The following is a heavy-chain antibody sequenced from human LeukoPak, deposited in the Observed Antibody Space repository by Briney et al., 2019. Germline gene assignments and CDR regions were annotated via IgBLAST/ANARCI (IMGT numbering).Heavy chain of an antibody. V-gene: IGHV3-23*01. J-gene: IGHJ6*03. Sequence: GGSLRLSCAASGFTFSSYARSWVRQAPGKGLEWVSAISGSGGSTYYADSVKGRFTISRDNSKNTLYLQMNSLTAEDTAVYYCPKGPPDYSYYYCVDVWGKGTTVTVSS. CDR3: PKGPPDYSYYYCVDV. CDR2: ISGSGGST. CDR1: GFTFSSYA.